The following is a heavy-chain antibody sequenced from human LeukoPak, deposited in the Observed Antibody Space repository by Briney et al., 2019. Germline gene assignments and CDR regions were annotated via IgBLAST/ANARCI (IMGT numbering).Heavy chain of an antibody. Sequence: PGGSLRLSCAASGFTFSSYGMHWVRQAPGKGLEWVAFIRYDGSNKYYADSVKGRFTISRDNSKNTLYLQMNSLRAEDTALYYCAKDRSLSGSSVWVDYWGQGTLVTVSS. V-gene: IGHV3-30*02. CDR3: AKDRSLSGSSVWVDY. CDR1: GFTFSSYG. D-gene: IGHD6-6*01. J-gene: IGHJ4*02. CDR2: IRYDGSNK.